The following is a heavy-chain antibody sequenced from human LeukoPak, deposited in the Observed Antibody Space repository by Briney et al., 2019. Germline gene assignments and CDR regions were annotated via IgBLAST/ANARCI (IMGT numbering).Heavy chain of an antibody. Sequence: GASVKVSCKASGYTFTGYYMHWVRQAPGQGLEWMGWINPNSGGTNYAQKFQGRVTMTRDTSISTAYMELSRLRSDDTAVYYCASHVDLYDFWSGYDAFDIWGQGTMVTVSS. CDR3: ASHVDLYDFWSGYDAFDI. J-gene: IGHJ3*02. CDR1: GYTFTGYY. V-gene: IGHV1-2*02. CDR2: INPNSGGT. D-gene: IGHD3-3*01.